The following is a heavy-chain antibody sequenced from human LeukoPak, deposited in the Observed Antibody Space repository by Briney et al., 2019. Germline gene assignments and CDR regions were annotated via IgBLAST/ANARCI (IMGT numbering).Heavy chain of an antibody. CDR3: AKYGLAGSGRYHDASDI. D-gene: IGHD3-10*01. J-gene: IGHJ3*02. V-gene: IGHV3-23*01. CDR1: GFTFSSYG. CDR2: IIGSGGST. Sequence: PGGSLRLSCAASGFTFSSYGMTWVRQAPGKRLEWVSAIIGSGGSTYYADSVKGRSTISRDNSKNTLYLQMNSLRAEDTAVYYCAKYGLAGSGRYHDASDIWGQGTMVTVSS.